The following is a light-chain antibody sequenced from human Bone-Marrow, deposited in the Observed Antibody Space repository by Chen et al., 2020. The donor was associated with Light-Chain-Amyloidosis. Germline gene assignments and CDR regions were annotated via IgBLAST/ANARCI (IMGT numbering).Light chain of an antibody. Sequence: SYVLTQPSSVSVAPGQTATIACGGNNIGSTSVHWYQQTPGQAPLLVVYDDSDRPSGIPERWSGSNSGNTATLTISRVEAGDEADYYCRVWERSSDRPVFGGGTKLTVL. J-gene: IGLJ3*02. CDR2: DDS. CDR3: RVWERSSDRPV. V-gene: IGLV3-21*02. CDR1: NIGSTS.